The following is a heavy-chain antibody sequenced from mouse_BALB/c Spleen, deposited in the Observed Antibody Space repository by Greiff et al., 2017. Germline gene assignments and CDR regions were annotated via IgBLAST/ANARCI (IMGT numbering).Heavy chain of an antibody. V-gene: IGHV5-6*02. CDR2: ISSGGSYT. CDR1: GFTFSSYG. J-gene: IGHJ3*01. Sequence: EVKVVESGGDLVKPGGSLKLSCAASGFTFSSYGMSWVRQTPDKRLEWVATISSGGSYTYYPDSVKGRFTISRDNAKNTLYLQMSSLKSEDTAMYYCASRLLAYWGQGTLVTVSA. CDR3: ASRLLAY.